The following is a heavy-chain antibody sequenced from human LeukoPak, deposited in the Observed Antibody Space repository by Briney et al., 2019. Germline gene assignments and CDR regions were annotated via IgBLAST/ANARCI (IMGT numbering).Heavy chain of an antibody. V-gene: IGHV3-33*03. D-gene: IGHD6-13*01. CDR2: IWYDGSNK. J-gene: IGHJ2*01. CDR3: ASLPGGKTAALEFDL. Sequence: GGSLRLSCSASGFTFSSYGMHWVRQAPGKGLEWVAVIWYDGSNKYYADSVKGRFTISRDNARNSLYLQMNSLRAEDTAVYYCASLPGGKTAALEFDLRGRGTLVTVSS. CDR1: GFTFSSYG.